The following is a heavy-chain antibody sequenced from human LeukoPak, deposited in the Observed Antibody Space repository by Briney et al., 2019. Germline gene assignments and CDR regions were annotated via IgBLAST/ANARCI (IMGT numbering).Heavy chain of an antibody. CDR2: IGPDGGTT. V-gene: IGHV3-64*01. D-gene: IGHD6-13*01. J-gene: IGHJ4*02. CDR1: GFTFYTYG. CDR3: ARGAQLTDY. Sequence: GGSLRLSCAASGFTFYTYGMHWVRQAPGKGLKYVSGIGPDGGTTYYANSVKGRFTISRDNSKNMLYLQMGGLTADDMAVYYCARGAQLTDYWGQGTLVTVSS.